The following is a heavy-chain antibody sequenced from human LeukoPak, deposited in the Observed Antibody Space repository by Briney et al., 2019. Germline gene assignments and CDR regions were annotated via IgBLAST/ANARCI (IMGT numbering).Heavy chain of an antibody. V-gene: IGHV3-7*03. D-gene: IGHD3-3*01. Sequence: PGGSLRLSCAASGFNFKTYWMTWVRQAPGKGLEWVANIKEGGNEKHYVDSVKGRFTISRDNSKNTLYLQMNSLRAEDTAVYYCAKVRRVVISYFDYWGQGTLVTVSS. CDR3: AKVRRVVISYFDY. J-gene: IGHJ4*02. CDR1: GFNFKTYW. CDR2: IKEGGNEK.